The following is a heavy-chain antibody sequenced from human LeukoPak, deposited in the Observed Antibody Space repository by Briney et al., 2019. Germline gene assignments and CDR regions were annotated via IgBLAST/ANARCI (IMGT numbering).Heavy chain of an antibody. J-gene: IGHJ4*02. CDR2: IIPIFGTA. CDR3: ARRADMVAHFDY. Sequence: SVKVSCKASGGTFSSYAISWVRQAPGQGLEWMGGIIPIFGTANYAQKFQGRVTITADESTSTAYTELSSLRSEDTAVYYCARRADMVAHFDYWGQGTLVTVSS. V-gene: IGHV1-69*13. D-gene: IGHD5-12*01. CDR1: GGTFSSYA.